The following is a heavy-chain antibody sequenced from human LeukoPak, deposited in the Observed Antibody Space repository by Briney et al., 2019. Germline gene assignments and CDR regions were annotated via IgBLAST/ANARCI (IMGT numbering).Heavy chain of an antibody. Sequence: ASVKVSCKASGYTFTGYYMHWVRQAPGQGLEWMGWINPNSGGTNYAQKFQGRVTMTRDTSISTAYMELSRLRSDDTAVYYCARPLSNGYFHDSGGYYPYAMDVWGQGTTVTVSS. CDR1: GYTFTGYY. J-gene: IGHJ6*02. V-gene: IGHV1-2*02. CDR3: ARPLSNGYFHDSGGYYPYAMDV. CDR2: INPNSGGT. D-gene: IGHD3-22*01.